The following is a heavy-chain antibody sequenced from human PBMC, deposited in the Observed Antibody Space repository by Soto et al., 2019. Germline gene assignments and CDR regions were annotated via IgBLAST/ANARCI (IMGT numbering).Heavy chain of an antibody. CDR3: ARDKTEWLTDAFDI. CDR2: ISPYNGNT. V-gene: IGHV1-18*01. D-gene: IGHD5-12*01. CDR1: GYTFISYG. J-gene: IGHJ3*02. Sequence: HVQLVQSGAEVKKPGASLKVSCKASGYTFISYGVSWVRQAPGQGLEWLGWISPYNGNTNYAQKFQGRITMTTDTSTSTVYMDLRRLRTDDTAVYYCARDKTEWLTDAFDIWGQGTMVVVSS.